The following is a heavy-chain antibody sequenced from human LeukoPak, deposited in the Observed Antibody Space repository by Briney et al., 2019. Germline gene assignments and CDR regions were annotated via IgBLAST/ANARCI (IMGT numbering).Heavy chain of an antibody. CDR1: GYTFTSYG. J-gene: IGHJ4*02. D-gene: IGHD2-2*01. V-gene: IGHV1-18*01. Sequence: ASVKVSCKASGYTFTSYGISWVRQAPGQGLEWMGWISAYNGNTNYAQKLQGRVTMTTDTSTSTAYLELRSLRSDDKAVYYCARDRKYQLLSGAYFDYWGQGTLVTVSS. CDR2: ISAYNGNT. CDR3: ARDRKYQLLSGAYFDY.